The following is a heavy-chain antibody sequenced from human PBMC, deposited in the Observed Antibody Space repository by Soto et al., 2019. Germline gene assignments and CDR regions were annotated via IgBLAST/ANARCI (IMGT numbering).Heavy chain of an antibody. V-gene: IGHV3-7*05. Sequence: EVQLVESGGGLVQPGGSLRLSCAASGFTFSTYWMSWVRQAPGKGLEWVANIRGDGNEKYCVDSVKGRFTISRDNAKNSLYLQMNSLRAEDTAVYYCARDINGKDYWGQGTLVIVSS. CDR3: ARDINGKDY. CDR1: GFTFSTYW. CDR2: IRGDGNEK. J-gene: IGHJ4*01.